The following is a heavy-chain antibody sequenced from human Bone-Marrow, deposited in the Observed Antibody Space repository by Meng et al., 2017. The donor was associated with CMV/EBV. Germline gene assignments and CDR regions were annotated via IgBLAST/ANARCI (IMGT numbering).Heavy chain of an antibody. Sequence: GGSLRLSCAASGFTFSNAWMSWVRQAPGKGLVWVSRINSDGSSTSYADSVKGRFTISRDNAKNTLYLQMNSLRAEDTAVYYCARDVRLCSSTSCYIGFDYWGQGTLVTVSS. V-gene: IGHV3-74*01. J-gene: IGHJ4*02. CDR3: ARDVRLCSSTSCYIGFDY. D-gene: IGHD2-2*02. CDR2: INSDGSST. CDR1: GFTFSNAW.